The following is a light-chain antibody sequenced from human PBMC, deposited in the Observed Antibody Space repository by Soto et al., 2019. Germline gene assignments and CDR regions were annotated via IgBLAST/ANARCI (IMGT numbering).Light chain of an antibody. CDR1: QSVSSH. CDR3: HQYNNRPRT. V-gene: IGKV3-15*01. J-gene: IGKJ2*01. Sequence: EIVMTQSPDTLSVSPGERATLSCRASQSVSSHLAWYQQKPGQAPRLLIYAASTSATGIPARFSCSGSWADFTLTISSLQFEDFAVYYCHQYNNRPRTFGQGTKLEIK. CDR2: AAS.